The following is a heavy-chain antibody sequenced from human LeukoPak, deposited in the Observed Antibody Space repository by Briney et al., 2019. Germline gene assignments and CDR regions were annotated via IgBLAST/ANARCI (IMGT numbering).Heavy chain of an antibody. CDR1: GGTFSSYA. D-gene: IGHD2-15*01. J-gene: IGHJ5*02. V-gene: IGHV1-69*05. CDR2: IIPIFGTA. CDR3: ARTKNSYTDINTAWFDP. Sequence: SVKVSCKASGGTFSSYAISWVRQAPGQGLEWMGRIIPIFGTANYAQKFQGRVTITTDESTSTAYMELSSLRSEDTAVYYCARTKNSYTDINTAWFDPWGQGTLVTVSS.